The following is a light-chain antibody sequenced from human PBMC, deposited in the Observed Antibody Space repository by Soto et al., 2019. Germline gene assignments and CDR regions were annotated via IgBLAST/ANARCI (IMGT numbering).Light chain of an antibody. CDR3: QQVNDYPIT. CDR2: DVS. Sequence: DIQMTQSPSTLSASVGDRVTITCRASQSINAWLAWYQQKPGKAPKLLIYDVSTLDSGVPSRFSGSASGTEFTLTISSLESEDFATYHCQQVNDYPITFGQGTRLEIK. J-gene: IGKJ5*01. CDR1: QSINAW. V-gene: IGKV1-5*01.